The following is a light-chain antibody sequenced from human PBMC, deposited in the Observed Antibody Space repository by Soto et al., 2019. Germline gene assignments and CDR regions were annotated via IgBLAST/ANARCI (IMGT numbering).Light chain of an antibody. CDR2: AAS. J-gene: IGKJ2*01. CDR1: QGISSY. V-gene: IGKV1-9*01. CDR3: QQLNSYPPYT. Sequence: DIQLTQSPSFLSASVGDRVTITCRASQGISSYLAWYQQNPGKAPKLLIYAASTLQSGVPSRFSGSVSGTEFTLTISSLQPEDFATYYCQQLNSYPPYTFGQGTKLEIK.